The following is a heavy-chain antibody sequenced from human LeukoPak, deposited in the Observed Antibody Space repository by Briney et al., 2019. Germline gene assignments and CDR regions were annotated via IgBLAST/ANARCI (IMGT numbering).Heavy chain of an antibody. V-gene: IGHV4-31*03. CDR2: IYYSGST. D-gene: IGHD3-22*01. J-gene: IGHJ5*02. Sequence: TLSLTCTVSGGSISSGGYYWSWIRQHPGKGLEWIGYIYYSGSTYYNPSLKSRVTMSVDTSKNQFSLKLSSVTAADTAVYYCARGLYYYDSSGYSNWFDPWGQGTLVTVSS. CDR3: ARGLYYYDSSGYSNWFDP. CDR1: GGSISSGGYY.